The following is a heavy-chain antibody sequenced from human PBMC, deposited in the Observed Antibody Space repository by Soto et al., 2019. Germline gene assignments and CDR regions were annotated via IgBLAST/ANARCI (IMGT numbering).Heavy chain of an antibody. CDR3: AKDFVLDNWNPGGGMDV. V-gene: IGHV3-23*01. CDR1: GFTFSSYA. J-gene: IGHJ6*02. CDR2: ISGSGGST. Sequence: SLRLSCAASGFTFSSYAMSWVRQAPGKGLEWVSAISGSGGSTYYADSVKGRFTISRDNSKNTLYLQMNSLRAEDTAVYYCAKDFVLDNWNPGGGMDVWGQGTTVTVSS. D-gene: IGHD1-20*01.